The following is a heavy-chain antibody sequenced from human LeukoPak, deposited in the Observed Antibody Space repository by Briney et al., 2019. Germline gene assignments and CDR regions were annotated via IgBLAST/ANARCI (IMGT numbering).Heavy chain of an antibody. CDR2: ISSDGMTI. CDR3: AKDPSPPVAGTGWLYYFDY. J-gene: IGHJ4*02. D-gene: IGHD6-19*01. Sequence: GGSLRLSCAASGFTFSDYWMHWVRQVPGKGLVWVSRISSDGMTINYADSVKGRFTISRDNSKNTLYLQMNSLRAEDTAVYYCAKDPSPPVAGTGWLYYFDYWGQGTLVTVSS. V-gene: IGHV3-74*01. CDR1: GFTFSDYW.